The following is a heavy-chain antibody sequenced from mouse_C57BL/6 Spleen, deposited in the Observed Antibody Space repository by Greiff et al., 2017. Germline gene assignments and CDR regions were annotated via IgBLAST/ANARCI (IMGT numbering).Heavy chain of an antibody. CDR2: IYPGDGGT. D-gene: IGHD1-1*01. Sequence: QVQLQQSGPELVKPGASVKISCKASGYAFSSSWMHWVKQRPGQGLEWIGRIYPGDGGTNYNGKFKGKATLTADKSSSTAYMQLSSLTSEDSAVYFYAPNSCGSSYFDYWGQGTTLTVSS. V-gene: IGHV1-82*01. CDR3: APNSCGSSYFDY. CDR1: GYAFSSSW. J-gene: IGHJ2*01.